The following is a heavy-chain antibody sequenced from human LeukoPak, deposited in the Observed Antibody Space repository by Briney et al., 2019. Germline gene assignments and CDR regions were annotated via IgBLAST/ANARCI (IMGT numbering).Heavy chain of an antibody. J-gene: IGHJ5*02. V-gene: IGHV1-69*13. Sequence: VASVKVSCKASGGTFSSYAISWVRQAPGQGLEWMGGIIPIFGTANYAQKFQGRVTITADESTSTACMELSSLRSEDTAVYYCARGNGYSYVGFDPWGQGTLVTVSS. CDR3: ARGNGYSYVGFDP. CDR1: GGTFSSYA. D-gene: IGHD5-18*01. CDR2: IIPIFGTA.